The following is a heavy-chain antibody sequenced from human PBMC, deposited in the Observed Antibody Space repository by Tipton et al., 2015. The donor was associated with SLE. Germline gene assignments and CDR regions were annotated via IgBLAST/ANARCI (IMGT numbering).Heavy chain of an antibody. V-gene: IGHV4-31*03. D-gene: IGHD5-24*01. J-gene: IGHJ4*02. CDR3: ARDGTSRDGYNYGY. CDR2: IYHSGST. CDR1: SGSISTGNYY. Sequence: LRLSCTVSSGSISTGNYYWSWIRQHPGKGLEWIGNIYHSGSTLYNPSLKSRVIMSVDTSKNQFSLKLNSVTAADTAVYYCARDGTSRDGYNYGYWGQGTLVTVSS.